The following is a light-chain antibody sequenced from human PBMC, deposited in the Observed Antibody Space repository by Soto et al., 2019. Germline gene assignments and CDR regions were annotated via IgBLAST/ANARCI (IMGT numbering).Light chain of an antibody. CDR1: QSVTSY. CDR3: QQRSNWPLT. CDR2: DAS. V-gene: IGKV3-11*01. J-gene: IGKJ4*01. Sequence: EIVLTQSPATLSLSPGERATLSCRASQSVTSYLAWSQQRPGQAPRLLIYDASNRVAGIPARFSGSGSGTDSTLTINSLEPEDFAVYYCQQRSNWPLTFGGGTKVDIK.